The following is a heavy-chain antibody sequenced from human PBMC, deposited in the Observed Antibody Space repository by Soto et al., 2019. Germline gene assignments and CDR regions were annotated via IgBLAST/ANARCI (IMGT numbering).Heavy chain of an antibody. D-gene: IGHD6-6*01. Sequence: QVQLVQSEAEVKKPGSSVKVSCKASGGTFSSYTISWVRQAPGQGLEWMGRIIPILGIANYAQKFQGRVTITADKSTSTAYMELSSLRSEDTAVYYCAREGQLVPQFDYWGQGTLVTVSS. CDR2: IIPILGIA. CDR3: AREGQLVPQFDY. J-gene: IGHJ4*02. CDR1: GGTFSSYT. V-gene: IGHV1-69*08.